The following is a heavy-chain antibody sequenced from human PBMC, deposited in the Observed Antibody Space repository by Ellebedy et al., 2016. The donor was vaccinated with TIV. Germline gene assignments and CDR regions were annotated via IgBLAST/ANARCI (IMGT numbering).Heavy chain of an antibody. J-gene: IGHJ3*01. CDR2: INQDGSEK. CDR1: GFTFSSYW. V-gene: IGHV3-7*01. Sequence: GGSLRLSCAAPGFTFSSYWMSWVRQAPGKGLEWVANINQDGSEKYYVDSVEGRFTISRDNAKNSLYLQMNGLGADDTAVYYCVTDGSYGDYRSPTHAFEFWGQGTMDTVSS. CDR3: VTDGSYGDYRSPTHAFEF. D-gene: IGHD4-17*01.